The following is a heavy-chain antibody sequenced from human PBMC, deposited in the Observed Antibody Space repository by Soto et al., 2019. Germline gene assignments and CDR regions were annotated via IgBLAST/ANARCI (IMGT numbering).Heavy chain of an antibody. V-gene: IGHV4-39*01. CDR1: SAPVSSTTYT. CDR3: GRLNGYCIRGSCHGHYAMDV. J-gene: IGHJ6*02. D-gene: IGHD2-15*01. CDR2: VYYGGRS. Sequence: QLQLQESGPGLVKPSETLSLTCTVSSAPVSSTTYTWGWIRQPPGKGLEWVASVYYGGRSYYNPSLNSRVTISVDTSKNQFSLKMTSVTAADTAVYYCGRLNGYCIRGSCHGHYAMDVWGQGTTVTVSS.